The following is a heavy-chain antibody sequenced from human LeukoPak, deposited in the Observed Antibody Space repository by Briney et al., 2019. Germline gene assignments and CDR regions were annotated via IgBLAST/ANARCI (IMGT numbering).Heavy chain of an antibody. Sequence: KTGGSLRLSCAASGFTFSSYSMNWVRQAPGKGLEWVSSISSSSNYICYADSVKGRFTISRDNAKNSLSLQMNSLRAEDTAVYYCARVLSGSYDNYFDYWGQGTLVTVSS. CDR2: ISSSSNYI. CDR1: GFTFSSYS. CDR3: ARVLSGSYDNYFDY. D-gene: IGHD1-26*01. J-gene: IGHJ4*02. V-gene: IGHV3-21*01.